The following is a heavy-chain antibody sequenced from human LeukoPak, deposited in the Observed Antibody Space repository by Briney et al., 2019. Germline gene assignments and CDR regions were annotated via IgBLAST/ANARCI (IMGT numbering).Heavy chain of an antibody. Sequence: SETLSLTCAVYGGSFIGYCWSWIRQPPGKGLEWIGEINHSGSTNYNPSLKSRVTISVDTSKNQFSLKLSSVTAADTAVYYCARGRSTMVRGVTFYYYYMDVWGKGNTVTVSS. D-gene: IGHD3-10*01. V-gene: IGHV4-34*01. CDR1: GGSFIGYC. CDR3: ARGRSTMVRGVTFYYYYMDV. J-gene: IGHJ6*03. CDR2: INHSGST.